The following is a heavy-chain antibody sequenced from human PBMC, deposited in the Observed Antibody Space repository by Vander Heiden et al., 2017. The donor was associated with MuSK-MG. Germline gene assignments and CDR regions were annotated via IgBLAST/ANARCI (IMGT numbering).Heavy chain of an antibody. D-gene: IGHD6-19*01. CDR3: ARGGPGYSSGWFFTY. V-gene: IGHV4-34*01. CDR2: INHSGST. Sequence: QVQLQQWGAGLLKPSETLSLTCAVYGGSFSGYYWSWIRQPPGKGLEWIGEINHSGSTNYNPSLKSRVTISVDTSKNQFSLKLSSVTAADTAVYYCARGGPGYSSGWFFTYWGQGTRVTVSS. CDR1: GGSFSGYY. J-gene: IGHJ4*02.